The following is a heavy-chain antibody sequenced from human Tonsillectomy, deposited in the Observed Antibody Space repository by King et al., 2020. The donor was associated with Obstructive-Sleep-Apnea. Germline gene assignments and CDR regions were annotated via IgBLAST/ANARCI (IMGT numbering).Heavy chain of an antibody. D-gene: IGHD3-3*01. CDR1: GGSISSSSYY. CDR2: IYYSGST. J-gene: IGHJ5*02. CDR3: ARDSHYDFWSGSFDP. V-gene: IGHV4-39*07. Sequence: QLQESGPGLVKPSETLSLTCTVSGGSISSSSYYWGWIRQPPGKGLEWIGSIYYSGSTYYNPSLKSRVTISVDTSKNQFSLKLSSVTAADTAVYYCARDSHYDFWSGSFDPWGQGTLVTVSS.